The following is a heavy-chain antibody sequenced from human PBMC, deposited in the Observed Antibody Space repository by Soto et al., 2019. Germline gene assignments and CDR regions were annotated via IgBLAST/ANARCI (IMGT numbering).Heavy chain of an antibody. D-gene: IGHD6-6*01. CDR2: IIPIFGTA. Sequence: QVQLVQSGAEVKKPGSSVKVSCKASGGTFSSYAISWVRQAPGQGLEWMGGIIPIFGTANYAQKFQGRVTITVDESTSTAYMELSSLRSEDTAVYYCARSPPTRAGVAARPRWFDPWGQGTLVTVSS. J-gene: IGHJ5*02. CDR3: ARSPPTRAGVAARPRWFDP. CDR1: GGTFSSYA. V-gene: IGHV1-69*12.